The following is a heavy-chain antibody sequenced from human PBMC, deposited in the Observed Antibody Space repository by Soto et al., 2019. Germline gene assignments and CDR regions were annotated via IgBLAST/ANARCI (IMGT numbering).Heavy chain of an antibody. CDR2: VYHSGTT. Sequence: QVQLQESDPGLVEPSGTLSLTCDVSGASISTNNWWSWVRQSPGQGLEWIAEVYHSGTTNSNPSLKSRVTISVDTSKNQFSLMLASATAADTAVYYCARAKLCNTISCPHSFDIWGQGTLVTVSS. V-gene: IGHV4-4*02. J-gene: IGHJ4*02. CDR3: ARAKLCNTISCPHSFDI. D-gene: IGHD3-10*01. CDR1: GASISTNNW.